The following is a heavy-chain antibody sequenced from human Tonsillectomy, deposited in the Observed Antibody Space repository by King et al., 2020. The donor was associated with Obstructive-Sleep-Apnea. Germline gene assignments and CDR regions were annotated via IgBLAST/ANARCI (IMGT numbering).Heavy chain of an antibody. CDR1: GFTFSSYV. CDR3: ARIPSGNYAYYFDY. D-gene: IGHD1-7*01. V-gene: IGHV3-30*03. J-gene: IGHJ4*02. CDR2: VSFDGSNK. Sequence: VQLVESGGGVVQPGRSLRLSCAASGFTFSSYVMHWVRQTPGKGLECVAVVSFDGSNKYYADSVKGRFTISRDNSKTTLYLQMNSLRAEDTAMYYCARIPSGNYAYYFDYWGQGTLVTVSS.